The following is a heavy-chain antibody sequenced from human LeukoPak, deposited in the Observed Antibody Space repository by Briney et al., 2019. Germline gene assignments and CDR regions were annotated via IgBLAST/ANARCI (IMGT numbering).Heavy chain of an antibody. Sequence: GGSLRLSCAASGFTFSSYAMHWVRQAPGKGLEWVAVVSYDGSNKYYADSVKGRFTISRDNSKNTLYLQMNSLRAEDTAVYYCAREITDYGDYVVDYWGQGTLVTVSS. CDR1: GFTFSSYA. CDR2: VSYDGSNK. D-gene: IGHD4-17*01. V-gene: IGHV3-30*04. CDR3: AREITDYGDYVVDY. J-gene: IGHJ4*02.